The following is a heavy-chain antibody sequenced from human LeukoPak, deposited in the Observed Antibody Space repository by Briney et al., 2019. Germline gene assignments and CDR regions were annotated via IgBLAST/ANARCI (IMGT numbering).Heavy chain of an antibody. J-gene: IGHJ4*02. CDR3: ARDSPQRKDFDY. Sequence: ASGKVSYKPSGYTVTSYGISGVRRAPGQGREGRGWISAYNGNTNSAQKLQGRVTMTTDTSTSTAYMELRSLRSDDTAVYYCARDSPQRKDFDYWGQGTLVTVSS. V-gene: IGHV1-18*01. CDR2: ISAYNGNT. CDR1: GYTVTSYG.